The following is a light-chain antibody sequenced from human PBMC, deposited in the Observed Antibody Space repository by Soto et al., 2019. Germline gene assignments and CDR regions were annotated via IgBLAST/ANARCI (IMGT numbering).Light chain of an antibody. CDR2: AAS. CDR3: QQANSFPYT. J-gene: IGKJ2*01. CDR1: QDISTW. V-gene: IGKV1-12*01. Sequence: DIQMTQSPSSVSASVGDRVSITCRASQDISTWLAWYQEKPGKAPELLIFAASSLQTGVPSRFSGSGSGTTFTLTIRSLQPEDFAIYFCQQANSFPYTFGQGTKVEI.